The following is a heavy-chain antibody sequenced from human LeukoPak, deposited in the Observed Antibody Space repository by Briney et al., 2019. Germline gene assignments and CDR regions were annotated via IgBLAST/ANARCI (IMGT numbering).Heavy chain of an antibody. CDR3: AKVGWGYYGSGSYLDY. V-gene: IGHV3-53*01. D-gene: IGHD3-10*01. Sequence: PGGSLRLSCVASGFTVSSKYMSWVRQAPGKGLEWVSVIYSGGSTYYADSVKGRFTISRDNSKNTLYLQMNSLRAEDTAVCYCAKVGWGYYGSGSYLDYWGQGTLVTVSS. CDR1: GFTVSSKY. J-gene: IGHJ4*02. CDR2: IYSGGST.